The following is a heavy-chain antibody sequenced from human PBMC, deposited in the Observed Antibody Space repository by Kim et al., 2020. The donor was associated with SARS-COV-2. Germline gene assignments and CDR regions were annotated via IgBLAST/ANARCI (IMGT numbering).Heavy chain of an antibody. Sequence: GGSLRLSCAASGFNFGVYGMMWVRQPPGKGLEWVSYMSGSSASATSYADSVKGRITISRDNAKNSLYLQMNSLRVEDTAVYYCARSGAVATIFGAFDIWGLGTMVTVSS. CDR1: GFNFGVYG. CDR2: MSGSSASAT. J-gene: IGHJ3*02. D-gene: IGHD5-12*01. CDR3: ARSGAVATIFGAFDI. V-gene: IGHV3-48*04.